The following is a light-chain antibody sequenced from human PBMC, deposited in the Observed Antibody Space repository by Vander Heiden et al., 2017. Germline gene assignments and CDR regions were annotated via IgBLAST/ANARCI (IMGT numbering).Light chain of an antibody. CDR1: KLGDKF. Sequence: SYELTQPPSVSVSPGQTASITCSGDKLGDKFACWYQQKPGQSPVRVIYQDTERPSGIPERSSGSTSGKKANLTISGTQAMDEAYYYCQAWDSSGVFGGGTKLTVL. V-gene: IGLV3-1*01. CDR3: QAWDSSGV. CDR2: QDT. J-gene: IGLJ2*01.